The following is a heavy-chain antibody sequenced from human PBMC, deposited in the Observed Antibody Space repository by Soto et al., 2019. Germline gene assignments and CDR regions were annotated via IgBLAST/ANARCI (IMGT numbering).Heavy chain of an antibody. CDR2: ISYDGSNK. CDR3: ANSAKPVVRLLWDSLHPFQH. CDR1: GFTFSSYG. J-gene: IGHJ1*01. Sequence: GGSLRLSCAASGFTFSSYGMHWVRQAPGKGLEWVAVISYDGSNKYYADSVKGRFTISRDNSKNTLYLQMNSLRAEDTAVYYCANSAKPVVRLLWDSLHPFQHWGQGTLVTVSS. D-gene: IGHD2-21*02. V-gene: IGHV3-30*18.